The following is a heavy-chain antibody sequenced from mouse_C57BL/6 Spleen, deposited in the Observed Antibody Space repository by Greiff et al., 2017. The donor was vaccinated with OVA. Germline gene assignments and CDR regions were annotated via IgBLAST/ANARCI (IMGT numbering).Heavy chain of an antibody. CDR2: ISSGGSYT. V-gene: IGHV5-6*01. CDR3: ARHYDYDEGYYAMDY. D-gene: IGHD2-4*01. J-gene: IGHJ4*01. Sequence: EVQVVESGGDLVKPGGSLKLSCAASGFTFSSYGMSWVRQTPDKRLEWVATISSGGSYTYYPDSVKGRFTISRDNAKNTLYLQMSSLKSEDTAMYYCARHYDYDEGYYAMDYWGQGTSVTVSS. CDR1: GFTFSSYG.